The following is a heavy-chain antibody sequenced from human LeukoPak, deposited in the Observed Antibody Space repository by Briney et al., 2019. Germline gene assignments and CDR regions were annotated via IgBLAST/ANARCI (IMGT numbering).Heavy chain of an antibody. Sequence: PSETLSLTCTVSGGSITSSSYYWGWIRQPPGKRLEWIGSIYYSGSTNYNPSLKSRVTISVDTSKNQFSLKLSSVTAADTAVYYCARVFSFSQLRAFDIWGQGTMVTVSS. CDR2: IYYSGST. CDR3: ARVFSFSQLRAFDI. J-gene: IGHJ3*02. V-gene: IGHV4-39*07. D-gene: IGHD6-6*01. CDR1: GGSITSSSYY.